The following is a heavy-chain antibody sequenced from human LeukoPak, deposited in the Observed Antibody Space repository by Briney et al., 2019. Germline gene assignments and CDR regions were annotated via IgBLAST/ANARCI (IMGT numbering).Heavy chain of an antibody. CDR3: ARDRYCSGGSCYYGYYYGMDV. CDR1: GGTFSSYA. CDR2: IIPILGIA. V-gene: IGHV1-69*04. Sequence: SVKVSCKASGGTFSSYAISWVRQAPGQGLEWMGRIIPILGIANYAQKFQGRVTITADKSTSTAYMELSSLRSEDTAVYYCARDRYCSGGSCYYGYYYGMDVWGQGTTVTVSS. J-gene: IGHJ6*02. D-gene: IGHD2-15*01.